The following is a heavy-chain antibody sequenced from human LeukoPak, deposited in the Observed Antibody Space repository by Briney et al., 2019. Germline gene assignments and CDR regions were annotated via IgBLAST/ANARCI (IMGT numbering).Heavy chain of an antibody. V-gene: IGHV3-30*18. Sequence: GGSLRLSCAASGFTFSSYGMHWVRQAPGKGLEWVAVISYDGSNKYYADSVKGRFTISRDNSKNTLYLQMNSLRAEDTAVYYCAKDSRGGWYGGFFDYWGQGTLVTVSS. CDR2: ISYDGSNK. CDR1: GFTFSSYG. CDR3: AKDSRGGWYGGFFDY. D-gene: IGHD6-19*01. J-gene: IGHJ4*02.